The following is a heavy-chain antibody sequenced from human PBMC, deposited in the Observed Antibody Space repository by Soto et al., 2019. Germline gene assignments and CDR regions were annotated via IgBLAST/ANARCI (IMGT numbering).Heavy chain of an antibody. J-gene: IGHJ4*02. CDR2: FDPEDGET. D-gene: IGHD3-3*01. CDR3: ATGDFWTRQRETYYFDY. V-gene: IGHV1-24*01. Sequence: ASVKVSCKVSGYTLTELSMHWVRQAPGKGLEWMGGFDPEDGETIYAQKFQGRVTMTEDTSTDTAYMELSSLGSEDTAVYYCATGDFWTRQRETYYFDYWGQGTLVTVSS. CDR1: GYTLTELS.